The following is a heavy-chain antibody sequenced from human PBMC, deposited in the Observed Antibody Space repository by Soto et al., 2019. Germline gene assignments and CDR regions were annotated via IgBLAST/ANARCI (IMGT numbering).Heavy chain of an antibody. V-gene: IGHV1-69*15. CDR3: AKDGGREGYFGNWFDP. J-gene: IGHJ5*02. CDR2: IIPIFGTT. CDR1: VGTFSNYA. Sequence: QVQLVQSGAELKKPGSSVKVSCKASVGTFSNYAITWVRQAPGQGLEWLGRIIPIFGTTDYAQKFQGRGTITADEPTTTAYMELSSLRSDDTAVYYCAKDGGREGYFGNWFDPWGQGTLVTVSS. D-gene: IGHD2-15*01.